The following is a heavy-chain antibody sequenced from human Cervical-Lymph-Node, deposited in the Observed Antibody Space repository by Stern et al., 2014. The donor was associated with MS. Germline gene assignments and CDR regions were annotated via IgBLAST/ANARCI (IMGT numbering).Heavy chain of an antibody. V-gene: IGHV5-51*01. CDR2: IYPGDSDV. CDR3: ARRAKGIVDY. CDR1: GYSFTNYW. D-gene: IGHD2-21*01. Sequence: EVQLVESGAEVKKPGESLNISCHGAGYSFTNYWIGWVRQMPGKGLEWMGVIYPGDSDVTYSPSFQGHVPFSADKSINTAYLQWSSLKASDTAIYFCARRAKGIVDYWGQGTLVIVSS. J-gene: IGHJ4*02.